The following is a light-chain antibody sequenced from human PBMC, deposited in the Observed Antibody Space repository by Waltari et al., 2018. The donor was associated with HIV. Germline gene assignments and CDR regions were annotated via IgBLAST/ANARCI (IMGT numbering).Light chain of an antibody. CDR1: QSLLHRNGYNY. CDR2: LAS. CDR3: MQALQTPWT. V-gene: IGKV2-28*01. Sequence: DIVLTQSPVSLPVTPGEPASIPCRSSQSLLHRNGYNYLAWYLQKPGQSPQLLISLASKRASGVPDRFSGSGSGADFTLKISRVEAEDVGVYYCMQALQTPWTFGQGTKVEIK. J-gene: IGKJ1*01.